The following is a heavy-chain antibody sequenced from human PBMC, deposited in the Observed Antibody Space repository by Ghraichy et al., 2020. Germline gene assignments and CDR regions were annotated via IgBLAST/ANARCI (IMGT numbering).Heavy chain of an antibody. D-gene: IGHD2-2*01. CDR3: ATTSRYCSSTSCHYYFDY. V-gene: IGHV1-24*01. Sequence: ASAKVSCKVSGSNLSAPSTHWVRLCPGKGLEWKGGFDPEDGETIYAQKFQGRVTMTEDTSTDTAYMGLSSLRSEDTAVYYCATTSRYCSSTSCHYYFDYLGQGTLVTVSS. J-gene: IGHJ4*02. CDR1: GSNLSAPS. CDR2: FDPEDGET.